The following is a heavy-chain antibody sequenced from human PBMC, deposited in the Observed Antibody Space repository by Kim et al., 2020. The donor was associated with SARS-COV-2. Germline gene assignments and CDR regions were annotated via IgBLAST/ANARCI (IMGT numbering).Heavy chain of an antibody. D-gene: IGHD3-22*01. CDR3: ARVGYYYDSSGGGPFDY. Sequence: VKGRYTISRDNTKNTLYLQMNSLRAEDTAVYYCARVGYYYDSSGGGPFDYWGQGTLVTVSS. J-gene: IGHJ4*02. V-gene: IGHV3-53*01.